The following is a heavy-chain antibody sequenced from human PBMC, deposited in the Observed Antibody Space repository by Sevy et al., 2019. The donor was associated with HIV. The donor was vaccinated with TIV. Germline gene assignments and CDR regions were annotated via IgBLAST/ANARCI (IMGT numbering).Heavy chain of an antibody. CDR1: GVTFSSYA. J-gene: IGHJ5*02. CDR3: ARDQHDYAGNIRTGWFDP. D-gene: IGHD4-17*01. Sequence: GGSLRLSCAASGVTFSSYAMHWVRQAPGKGLEWVAVISYDGSNKYYADSVKGRFTIPRDNSKKTVYLQMNSLRVEDTAVYYCARDQHDYAGNIRTGWFDPWGQGALVTVSS. CDR2: ISYDGSNK. V-gene: IGHV3-30-3*01.